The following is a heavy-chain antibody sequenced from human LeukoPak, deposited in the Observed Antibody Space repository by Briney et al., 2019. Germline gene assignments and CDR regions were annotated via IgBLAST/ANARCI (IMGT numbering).Heavy chain of an antibody. D-gene: IGHD2-15*01. J-gene: IGHJ1*01. CDR3: ARGLVGLGYSQYFQH. Sequence: SETLSLTCAVYGGSFSGYYWSWIRQPPGKGLEWIGEINHSGSTNYNPSLKSRVTISEDTSKNQFSLKLSSVTAADTAVYYCARGLVGLGYSQYFQHWGQGTLVTVSS. CDR2: INHSGST. V-gene: IGHV4-34*01. CDR1: GGSFSGYY.